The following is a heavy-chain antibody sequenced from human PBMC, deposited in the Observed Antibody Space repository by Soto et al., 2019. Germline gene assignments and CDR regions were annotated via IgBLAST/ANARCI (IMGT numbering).Heavy chain of an antibody. Sequence: QVPLVESGGGLVKPGGSLRLSCAASGFTFSDYYMSWIRQAPGKGLEWVSYISSSGSTIYYADSVKGRFTISRDNAXXSLYLQMNSLRAEDTAVYYCARSHLYYDSSGYPDYWGQGTLVTVSS. CDR3: ARSHLYYDSSGYPDY. CDR1: GFTFSDYY. J-gene: IGHJ4*02. D-gene: IGHD3-22*01. CDR2: ISSSGSTI. V-gene: IGHV3-11*01.